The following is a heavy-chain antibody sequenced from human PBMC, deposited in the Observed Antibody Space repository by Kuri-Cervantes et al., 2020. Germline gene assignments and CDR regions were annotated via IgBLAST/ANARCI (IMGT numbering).Heavy chain of an antibody. Sequence: GESLKISCAASGFTFSRFAMHWVRQAPGKGLEWVAVISNDGSNKRYADSVEGRFAISRDNSKDTLYLQLNSLRAEDTAVYYCARGGGYDFWSGYYNWGQGTLVTVSS. CDR1: GFTFSRFA. CDR2: ISNDGSNK. V-gene: IGHV3-30*09. J-gene: IGHJ4*02. D-gene: IGHD3-3*01. CDR3: ARGGGYDFWSGYYN.